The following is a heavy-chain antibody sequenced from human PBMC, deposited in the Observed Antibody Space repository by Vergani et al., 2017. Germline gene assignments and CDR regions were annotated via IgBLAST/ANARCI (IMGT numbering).Heavy chain of an antibody. V-gene: IGHV4-4*03. CDR3: ARDRGLDGDYHFDY. CDR1: GGSISTNNW. CDR2: IYHSGNT. Sequence: QVQLQESGPGLVKPPGTLSLTCAVSGGSISTNNWWSWVRQPPGKGLEWIGEIYHSGNTNYNPSLKSRVTISVDKSKNQFSLKVISVTAADTAVYYCARDRGLDGDYHFDYWGQGILVTVSS. D-gene: IGHD3-10*01. J-gene: IGHJ4*02.